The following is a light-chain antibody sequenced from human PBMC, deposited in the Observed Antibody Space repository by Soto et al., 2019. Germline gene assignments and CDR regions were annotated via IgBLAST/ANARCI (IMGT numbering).Light chain of an antibody. CDR2: GAS. J-gene: IGKJ1*01. CDR3: QHYNNWPPAWT. Sequence: EIVMTQSPATLSVSPGERATLSCRAGQNIHTNLAWYQQKPGQAPRLLFYGASTGATGLPARFSGSGSGTELTLTINSLQAEDCAVYYCQHYNNWPPAWTFGQGTKVDIK. CDR1: QNIHTN. V-gene: IGKV3-15*01.